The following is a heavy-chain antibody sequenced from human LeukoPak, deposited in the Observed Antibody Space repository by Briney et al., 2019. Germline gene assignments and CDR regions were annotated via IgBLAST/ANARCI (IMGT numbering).Heavy chain of an antibody. V-gene: IGHV1-46*01. J-gene: IGHJ4*02. CDR2: INPSGGST. Sequence: GASVKVSCKASGYTFTGYYMHWVRQAPGQGLEWMGIINPSGGSTSYAQKFQGRVTMTRDTSTSTVYMELSSLRSEDTAVYYCARDLICGGDCYRPSLDYWGQGTLVTVSS. CDR1: GYTFTGYY. CDR3: ARDLICGGDCYRPSLDY. D-gene: IGHD2-21*02.